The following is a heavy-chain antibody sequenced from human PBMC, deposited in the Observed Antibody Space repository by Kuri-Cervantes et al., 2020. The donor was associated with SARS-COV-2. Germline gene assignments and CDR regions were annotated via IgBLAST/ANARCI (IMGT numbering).Heavy chain of an antibody. CDR1: GGSISSYY. J-gene: IGHJ4*01. V-gene: IGHV3-53*04. D-gene: IGHD5-18*01. CDR3: AAKADTAMVDDYYFDY. Sequence: LSLTCTVSGGSISSYYWSWIRQPPGKGLEWVSVIYSGGSTYYADSVKGRFTISRHNSKNTLYLQMNSLRAEDTAVYYCAAKADTAMVDDYYFDYWGQGTLVTVSS. CDR2: IYSGGST.